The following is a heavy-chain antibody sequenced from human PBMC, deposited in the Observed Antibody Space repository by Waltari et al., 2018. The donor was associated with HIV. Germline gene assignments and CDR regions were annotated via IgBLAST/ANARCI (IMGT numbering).Heavy chain of an antibody. V-gene: IGHV3-33*05. D-gene: IGHD6-6*01. CDR2: ITYEGSKK. Sequence: VQLMESGGGVVQPGKSLRLSCATSGFTFGSYGIHWVRQAPGKGLEWVAVITYEGSKKFYAESVKGRFLSSRDNAKNTLFLQMNSLRDEDTGLYYCARDKAPYSSSSAVDYWGQGTLVTVS. CDR3: ARDKAPYSSSSAVDY. CDR1: GFTFGSYG. J-gene: IGHJ4*02.